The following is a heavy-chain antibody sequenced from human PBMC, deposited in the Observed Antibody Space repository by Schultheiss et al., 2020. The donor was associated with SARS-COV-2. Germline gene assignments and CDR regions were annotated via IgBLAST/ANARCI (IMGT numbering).Heavy chain of an antibody. D-gene: IGHD3-3*01. CDR1: GFTFSSYA. J-gene: IGHJ6*02. Sequence: GGSLRLSCAASGFTFSSYAMHWVRQAPGKGLEWVAVISYDVSNKYYADSVKGRFTISRDNSKNTLYLQMNSLRAEDTAVYYCARDRLGSGYYLYYYGMDVWGQGTTVTVSS. CDR3: ARDRLGSGYYLYYYGMDV. CDR2: ISYDVSNK. V-gene: IGHV3-30*01.